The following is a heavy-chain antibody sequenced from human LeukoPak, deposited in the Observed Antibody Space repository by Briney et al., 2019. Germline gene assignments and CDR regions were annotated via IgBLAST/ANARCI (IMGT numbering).Heavy chain of an antibody. CDR1: GFTFSSYW. V-gene: IGHV3-74*01. CDR3: ASYGIAVAGTDY. J-gene: IGHJ4*02. D-gene: IGHD6-19*01. Sequence: GRSLRLSCAASGFTFSSYWMHWVRQAPGKGLVRVSRINSDGSSTSYADSVKGRFTISRDNAKNTLYLQMNSLRAEDTAVYYCASYGIAVAGTDYWGQGTLVTVSS. CDR2: INSDGSST.